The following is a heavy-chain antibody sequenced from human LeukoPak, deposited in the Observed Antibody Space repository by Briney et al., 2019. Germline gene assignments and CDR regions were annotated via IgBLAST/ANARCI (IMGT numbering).Heavy chain of an antibody. CDR2: MNPNSGNT. J-gene: IGHJ4*02. Sequence: ASVKVSCKASGYTFTSYDINWVRQATGQGLEWMGWMNPNSGNTGYAQKFQGRVTMTRNTSISTAYMELSSLRSEDTAVYYCAKLYSSSWYDDYWGQGTLVTVSS. D-gene: IGHD6-13*01. CDR1: GYTFTSYD. V-gene: IGHV1-8*01. CDR3: AKLYSSSWYDDY.